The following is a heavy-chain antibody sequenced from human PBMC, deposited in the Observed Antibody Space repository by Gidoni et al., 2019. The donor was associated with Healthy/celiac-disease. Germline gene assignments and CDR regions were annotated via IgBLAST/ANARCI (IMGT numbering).Heavy chain of an antibody. V-gene: IGHV3-15*01. D-gene: IGHD4-17*01. Sequence: FGRIKSKTDGGTTDYAAPVKGRFTISRDDSKNTLYLQMNSLKTEDTAVYYCTTDDYGGKNFDYWGQGTLVTVSS. CDR2: IKSKTDGGTT. J-gene: IGHJ4*02. CDR3: TTDDYGGKNFDY.